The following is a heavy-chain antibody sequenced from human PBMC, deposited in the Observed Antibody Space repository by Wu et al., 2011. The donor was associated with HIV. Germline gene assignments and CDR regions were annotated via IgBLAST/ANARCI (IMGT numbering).Heavy chain of an antibody. CDR1: GHTFTNYY. Sequence: QVQLVQSGAEVKKPGASVKVSCKASGHTFTNYYMHWVRQAPGQGLEWMGIINPSGSNTTYAQKFQERVTITRDMSTSTSYMEVSSLRSEDTAVYFCALVMGPHAFHIWGQGTMVTVSS. V-gene: IGHV1-46*01. D-gene: IGHD2-8*01. CDR3: ALVMGPHAFHI. CDR2: INPSGSNT. J-gene: IGHJ3*02.